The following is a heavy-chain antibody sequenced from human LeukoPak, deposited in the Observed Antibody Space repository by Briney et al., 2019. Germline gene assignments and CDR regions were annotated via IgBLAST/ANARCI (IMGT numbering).Heavy chain of an antibody. CDR2: INPNSGGT. D-gene: IGHD6-13*01. CDR1: GYTFTGYY. Sequence: PWASVKVSCKASGYTFTGYYMHWVRQAPGQGLEWMGWINPNSGGTNYAQKFQGWVTMTRDTSISTAYMELSRLRSDDTAVYYCARGTSYSSTLYHYMDPTAGYGMDVWGQGTTVTVSS. V-gene: IGHV1-2*04. J-gene: IGHJ6*02. CDR3: ARGTSYSSTLYHYMDPTAGYGMDV.